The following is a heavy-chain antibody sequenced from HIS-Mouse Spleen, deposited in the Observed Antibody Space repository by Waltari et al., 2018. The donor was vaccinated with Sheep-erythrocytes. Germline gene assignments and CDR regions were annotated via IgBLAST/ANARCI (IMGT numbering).Heavy chain of an antibody. D-gene: IGHD1-26*01. V-gene: IGHV3-21*01. Sequence: EVQLVESGGGLVKPGGSLRLSCAASGFTFSSYSMNWVRQAPGKGLGWVSSISSSISYIYYADSVKGRFTISRDNAKNSLYLQMNSLRAEDTAVYYCARVASGATFDYCGQGTLVTVSS. CDR3: ARVASGATFDY. CDR2: ISSSISYI. CDR1: GFTFSSYS. J-gene: IGHJ4*02.